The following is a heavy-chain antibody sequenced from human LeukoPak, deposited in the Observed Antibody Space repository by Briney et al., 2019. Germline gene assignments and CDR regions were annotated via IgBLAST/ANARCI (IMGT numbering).Heavy chain of an antibody. D-gene: IGHD2-21*01. Sequence: GGSLRLSCVASGFTFSSYAMTWVRQPPGKGLEWVSGISGSGGSIYYAASVTGRFTISRDNSTYTRDLQMNSLRVEDTAVYYCGRVRKQALVIAVFDYGGQGTLATVPS. CDR3: GRVRKQALVIAVFDY. CDR2: ISGSGGSI. J-gene: IGHJ4*02. CDR1: GFTFSSYA. V-gene: IGHV3-23*01.